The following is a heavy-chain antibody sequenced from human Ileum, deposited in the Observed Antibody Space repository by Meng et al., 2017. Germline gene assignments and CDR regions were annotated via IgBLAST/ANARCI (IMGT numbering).Heavy chain of an antibody. CDR1: CGSFSGYY. CDR2: IDHSGST. D-gene: IGHD3-10*01. J-gene: IGHJ4*02. V-gene: IGHV4-34*01. CDR3: ARGGGPRAYYFDY. Sequence: QPLGTVLLRPLDPSALPCSCYCGSFSGYYLGWLLQPPGKGLEWIGDIDHSGSTNYNPSLKSRVTISVDTSKNQFSLNLNSVTAADTAVYYCARGGGPRAYYFDYWGQGALVTVSS.